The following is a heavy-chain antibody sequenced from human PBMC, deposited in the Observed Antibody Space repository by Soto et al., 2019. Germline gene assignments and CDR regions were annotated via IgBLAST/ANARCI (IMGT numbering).Heavy chain of an antibody. CDR2: ISGSGGST. J-gene: IGHJ4*02. V-gene: IGHV3-23*01. Sequence: EVQLLGSGGGLVHPGGSLRLSCAASVFAFRNYGMSWVRQAPGKGLKWVSTISGSGGSTYYADSVKGRFTISRDNSKNTLYLQMNSLRAEDTAIYYCAKDTFDVPPGFDYWGQGTLVTVSS. D-gene: IGHD3-9*01. CDR1: VFAFRNYG. CDR3: AKDTFDVPPGFDY.